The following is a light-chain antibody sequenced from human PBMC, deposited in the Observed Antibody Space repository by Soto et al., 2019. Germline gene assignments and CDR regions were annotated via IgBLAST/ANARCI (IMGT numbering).Light chain of an antibody. Sequence: DIQMTQCTSSLSASVGDRVTITCRASQSISSYLNWYQQKPGKAPKLLISAASTLQSGVPSRFSGSGSGTDFTLTISGLQSEDFATYYCQQYYSYPFTFGPGTKVDIK. CDR1: QSISSY. CDR3: QQYYSYPFT. V-gene: IGKV1-39*01. CDR2: AAS. J-gene: IGKJ3*01.